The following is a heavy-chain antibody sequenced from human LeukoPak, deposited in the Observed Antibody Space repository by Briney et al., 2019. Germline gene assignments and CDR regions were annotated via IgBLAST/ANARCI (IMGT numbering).Heavy chain of an antibody. CDR1: GASIRSYY. V-gene: IGHV4-59*08. D-gene: IGHD1-1*01. CDR2: VHYSAIT. J-gene: IGHJ4*02. CDR3: ARRGNSWNDFDS. Sequence: SETPSLTCTVSGASIRSYYWSWIRQPPGKGLEWIAYVHYSAITNYNPSLKSRVSISVDTSKSQFSLSLSSVTAADTAVYYCARRGNSWNDFDSWGQGTLVTVSS.